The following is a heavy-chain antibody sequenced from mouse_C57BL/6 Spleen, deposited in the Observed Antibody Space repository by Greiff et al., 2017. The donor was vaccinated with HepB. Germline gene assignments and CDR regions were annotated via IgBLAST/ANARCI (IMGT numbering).Heavy chain of an antibody. CDR3: AREGKLLLRGNYFDY. CDR1: GFTFSSYG. Sequence: EVMLVESGGDLVKPGGSLKLSCAASGFTFSSYGMSWVRQTPDKRLEWVATISSGGSYTYYPDSVKGRFTISRDNAKNTLYLQMSSLKSEDTAMYYCAREGKLLLRGNYFDYWGQGTTLTVSS. V-gene: IGHV5-6*01. J-gene: IGHJ2*01. D-gene: IGHD1-1*01. CDR2: ISSGGSYT.